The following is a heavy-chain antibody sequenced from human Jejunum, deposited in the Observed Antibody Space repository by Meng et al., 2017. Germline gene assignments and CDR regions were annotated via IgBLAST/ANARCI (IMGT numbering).Heavy chain of an antibody. J-gene: IGHJ6*02. CDR3: ERYGPTQRTYGMDV. Sequence: GESLKISCAGSGFTFSSYEMMRVRQAPGKGLEWVSYISGSGTTLYYADSEKGRFTISRDNAKNSLDLQVNSLRAEDTAVYYWERYGPTQRTYGMDVWGQGTTVTVSS. V-gene: IGHV3-48*03. CDR1: GFTFSSYE. CDR2: ISGSGTTL. D-gene: IGHD3-10*01.